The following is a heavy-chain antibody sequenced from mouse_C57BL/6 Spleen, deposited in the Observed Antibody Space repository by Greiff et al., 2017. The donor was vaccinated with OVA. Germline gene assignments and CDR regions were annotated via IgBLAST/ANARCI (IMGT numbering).Heavy chain of an antibody. CDR3: ERGGAYYGNYYAMDY. V-gene: IGHV1-55*01. J-gene: IGHJ4*01. D-gene: IGHD2-10*01. CDR2: IYPGSGST. Sequence: QVQLQQPGAELVKPGASVKMSCKASGYTFTSYWLTWVKQRPGQGLEWIGDIYPGSGSTNYNEKFKSKATLTVDTSSSTAYMQLSSLTSEDSAVSYYERGGAYYGNYYAMDYWGQGTSVTVSS. CDR1: GYTFTSYW.